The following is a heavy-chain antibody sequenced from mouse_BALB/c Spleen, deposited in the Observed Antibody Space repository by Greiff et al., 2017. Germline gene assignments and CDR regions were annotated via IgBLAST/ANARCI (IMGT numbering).Heavy chain of an antibody. V-gene: IGHV2-2*02. CDR1: GFSLTSYG. Sequence: VQRVESGPGLVQPSQSLSITCTVSGFSLTSYGVHWVRQSPGKGLEWLGVIWSGGSTDYNAAFISRLSISNDNSKSQVFFKMNSLQANDTAIYYCARNYEGMDYWGQGTSVTVSS. D-gene: IGHD2-3*01. CDR2: IWSGGST. CDR3: ARNYEGMDY. J-gene: IGHJ4*01.